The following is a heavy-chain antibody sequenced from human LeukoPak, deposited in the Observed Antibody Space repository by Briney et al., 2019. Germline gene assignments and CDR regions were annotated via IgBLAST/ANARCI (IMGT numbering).Heavy chain of an antibody. CDR1: GFTFSSYG. CDR3: ARGFDYGDLNYAFDI. D-gene: IGHD4-17*01. V-gene: IGHV3-33*01. CDR2: IWYDGSNK. J-gene: IGHJ3*02. Sequence: GRSLRLSCAASGFTFSSYGMHWVRQAPGKGLEWVAVIWYDGSNKYYADSVKGRFTISRDNSKNTLYLQMNSLRAEDTAVYYCARGFDYGDLNYAFDIWGQGIMVTVSS.